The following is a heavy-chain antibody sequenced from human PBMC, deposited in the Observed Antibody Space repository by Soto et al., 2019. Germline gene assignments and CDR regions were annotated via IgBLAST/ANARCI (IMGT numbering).Heavy chain of an antibody. Sequence: VQLLESGGGLVQPGGSLRLSCAASGFTFSSYAMSWVRQAPGKWLEWVSAISGSGGSTYYADSVKGRFTISRDNSKNTLYLQMNSLRAEDTAVYYCAKDGYDSSGYYGWFDPWGQGTLVTVSS. J-gene: IGHJ5*02. V-gene: IGHV3-23*01. D-gene: IGHD3-22*01. CDR1: GFTFSSYA. CDR3: AKDGYDSSGYYGWFDP. CDR2: ISGSGGST.